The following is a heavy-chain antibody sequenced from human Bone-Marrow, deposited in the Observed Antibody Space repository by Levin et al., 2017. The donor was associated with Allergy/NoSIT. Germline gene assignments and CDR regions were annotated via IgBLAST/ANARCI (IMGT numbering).Heavy chain of an antibody. CDR1: GFTLSSYE. D-gene: IGHD3-3*01. V-gene: IGHV3-48*03. CDR3: ARVFLWDANAFDI. Sequence: GGSLRLSCAASGFTLSSYEMNWVRQAPGKGLEWVSYMSGSGNTKKYADSVKGRFTISRDNAKNSLYLQMNSLRAEDTAFYYCARVFLWDANAFDIWGQGTMVTVSS. CDR2: MSGSGNTK. J-gene: IGHJ3*02.